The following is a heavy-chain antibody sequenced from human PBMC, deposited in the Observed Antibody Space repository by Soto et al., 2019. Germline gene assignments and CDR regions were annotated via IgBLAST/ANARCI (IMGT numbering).Heavy chain of an antibody. Sequence: PSETLSLTCTVSGGSISSSSYYWGWIRQPPGKGLEWIGSIYYSGRTYYNPSLHSRVSIAVDTTENQFSLKLTSVTAADTSVYYCARGSFSSSSSWFDPWGRGTLVTVPQ. CDR2: IYYSGRT. CDR1: GGSISSSSYY. CDR3: ARGSFSSSSSWFDP. J-gene: IGHJ5*02. V-gene: IGHV4-39*07. D-gene: IGHD6-6*01.